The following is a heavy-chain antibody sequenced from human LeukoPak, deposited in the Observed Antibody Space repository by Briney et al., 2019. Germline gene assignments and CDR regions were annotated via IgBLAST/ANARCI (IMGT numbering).Heavy chain of an antibody. CDR1: GFTFSSYG. CDR2: IWYDGSNK. CDR3: VKVTYYYDSSGYDAFDI. V-gene: IGHV3-33*06. D-gene: IGHD3-22*01. J-gene: IGHJ3*02. Sequence: AGGSLRLSCAASGFTFSSYGMHWVRQAPGKGLEWVAVIWYDGSNKYYADSVKGRFTISRDNSKNTLYLQMNSLRAEDTAVYYCVKVTYYYDSSGYDAFDIWGQGTMVTVSS.